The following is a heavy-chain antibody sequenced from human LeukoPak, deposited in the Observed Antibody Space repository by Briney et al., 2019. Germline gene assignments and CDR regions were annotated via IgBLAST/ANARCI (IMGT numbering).Heavy chain of an antibody. Sequence: SETLSLTCTVSGGSISSDYWSWIRQPPRKGLEWIGYVYYSGNTNYNPSLKSRVTISVDTSKIQISLKLSSVTAADTAVYYCARHLGYCSSTGCNSWFDHWGQGTLVTVSS. CDR1: GGSISSDY. J-gene: IGHJ5*02. D-gene: IGHD2-2*03. CDR3: ARHLGYCSSTGCNSWFDH. V-gene: IGHV4-59*08. CDR2: VYYSGNT.